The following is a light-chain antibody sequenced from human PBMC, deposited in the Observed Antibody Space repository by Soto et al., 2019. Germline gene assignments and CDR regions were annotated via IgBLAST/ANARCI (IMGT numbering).Light chain of an antibody. V-gene: IGLV2-14*01. CDR1: SSDIGSYNY. CDR3: ISYTGSSTSYV. J-gene: IGLJ1*01. Sequence: QSALTQPASVSGSPGQSITISCSGSSSDIGSYNYVAWYQQIPGKTPKLMIYEVSNRPSGVSHRFSGSKSGNTASLTISGLQAEDEADYYCISYTGSSTSYVFGTGTKLTVL. CDR2: EVS.